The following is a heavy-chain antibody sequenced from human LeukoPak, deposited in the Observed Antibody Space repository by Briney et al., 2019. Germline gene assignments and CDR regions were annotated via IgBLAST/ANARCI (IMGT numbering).Heavy chain of an antibody. D-gene: IGHD3-10*01. J-gene: IGHJ3*02. CDR1: GFTFTPHA. Sequence: WGALRLSCAAPGFTFTPHAMSWVRPAPGKGLEWGSAPSGSGVSTYYADSVKGRFTISRDNSKNTLYLQMNSLRVDDTALYYCAKDLGFGGPHDAFDNWGQGTMVTVSS. CDR3: AKDLGFGGPHDAFDN. CDR2: PSGSGVST. V-gene: IGHV3-23*01.